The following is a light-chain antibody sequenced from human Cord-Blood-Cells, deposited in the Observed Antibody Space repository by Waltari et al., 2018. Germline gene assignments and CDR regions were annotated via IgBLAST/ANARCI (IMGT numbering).Light chain of an antibody. CDR2: DVR. CDR3: SSYTSSSTWV. CDR1: SSDVGGYNY. J-gene: IGLJ3*02. V-gene: IGLV2-14*01. Sequence: QSALTQPASVSGSPGQSTTISCTGTSSDVGGYNYVSWYQQHPGKAPKLMIYDVRNRPSGVSTRFTGSQSGNTASLPISGLQAEDEADYYCSSYTSSSTWVFGGGTKLTVL.